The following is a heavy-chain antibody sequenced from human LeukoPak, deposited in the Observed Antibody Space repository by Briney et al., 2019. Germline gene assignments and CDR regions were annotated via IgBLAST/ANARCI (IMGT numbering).Heavy chain of an antibody. J-gene: IGHJ4*02. V-gene: IGHV4-34*01. CDR2: INHSGST. CDR3: ARGDAAAGTGY. D-gene: IGHD6-13*01. Sequence: PSETLSLTCAVYGGSFSGYYWSWIRQPPGKGLEWIGEINHSGSTNYNPSLKSRVTISVDTSKNQFSLKLSSVTAADTAVYYCARGDAAAGTGYWGQGTLVTVSS. CDR1: GGSFSGYY.